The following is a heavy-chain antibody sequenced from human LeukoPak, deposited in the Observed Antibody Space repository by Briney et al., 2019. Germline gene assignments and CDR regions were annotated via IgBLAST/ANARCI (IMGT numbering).Heavy chain of an antibody. V-gene: IGHV3-21*01. Sequence: GGSLRLSCAASGFTFSSYSMNWVRQAPGKGLEWVSSISSSSSYIYYADSVKGRFTISGDNAKNSLYLQMNSLRAEDTAVYYCARDHPNSNNYDSSGKYRGDYWGQGTLVTVSS. CDR2: ISSSSSYI. CDR3: ARDHPNSNNYDSSGKYRGDY. CDR1: GFTFSSYS. D-gene: IGHD3-22*01. J-gene: IGHJ4*02.